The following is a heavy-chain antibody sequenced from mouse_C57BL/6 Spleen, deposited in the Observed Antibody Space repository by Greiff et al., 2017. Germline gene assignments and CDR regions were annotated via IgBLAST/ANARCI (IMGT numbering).Heavy chain of an antibody. Sequence: EVKLMESGGGLVKPGGSLKLSCAASGFTFSDYGMHWVRQAPEKGLEWVAYISSGSSTIYYADTVKGRFTISRDNAKNTLFLQMTSLRSEDTAMYYCAREEWLRRYFDYWGQGTTLTVSS. CDR1: GFTFSDYG. CDR3: AREEWLRRYFDY. J-gene: IGHJ2*01. D-gene: IGHD2-2*01. CDR2: ISSGSSTI. V-gene: IGHV5-17*01.